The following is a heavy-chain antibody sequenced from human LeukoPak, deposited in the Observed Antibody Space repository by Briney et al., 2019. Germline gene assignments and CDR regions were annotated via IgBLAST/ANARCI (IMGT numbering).Heavy chain of an antibody. Sequence: GGSLRLSCAASGFTFSSYWMSWVRQAPGKGLEWVANIKQDGSEKYYVDSVKGRFTISRDNAKNSLYLQMNSLRAEDTAVYYCARGDYYDSSGSHVWYFDLWGRGTLVTVSS. D-gene: IGHD3-22*01. J-gene: IGHJ2*01. V-gene: IGHV3-7*01. CDR3: ARGDYYDSSGSHVWYFDL. CDR1: GFTFSSYW. CDR2: IKQDGSEK.